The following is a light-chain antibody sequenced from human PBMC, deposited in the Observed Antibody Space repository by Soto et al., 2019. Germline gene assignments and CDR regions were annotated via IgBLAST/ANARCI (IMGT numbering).Light chain of an antibody. CDR1: SSDVGSYNL. Sequence: QSVLTQPASVSGSPGQSITISCTGTSSDVGSYNLVSWYQHHPGKAPKLMIYEGSKRPSGVSNRFSGSKSGNTASLTISGLQADDEADYHCCSYARGRVFGGGTKLTVL. V-gene: IGLV2-23*01. CDR2: EGS. J-gene: IGLJ2*01. CDR3: CSYARGRV.